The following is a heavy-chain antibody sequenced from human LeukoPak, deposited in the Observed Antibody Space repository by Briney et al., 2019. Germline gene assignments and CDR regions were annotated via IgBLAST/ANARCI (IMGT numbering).Heavy chain of an antibody. CDR3: AKSRSVSVVVPAAKGDYFDY. CDR1: GFTLKNYW. Sequence: GGSLRLSCETSGFTLKNYWMSWLRRAPGKGLEWVSRSKYDGSTAMYAESVKGRFTISRDNSKNTLYLQMNSLRAEDTAVYYCAKSRSVSVVVPAAKGDYFDYWGQGTLVTVSS. V-gene: IGHV3-74*03. D-gene: IGHD2-2*01. J-gene: IGHJ4*02. CDR2: SKYDGSTA.